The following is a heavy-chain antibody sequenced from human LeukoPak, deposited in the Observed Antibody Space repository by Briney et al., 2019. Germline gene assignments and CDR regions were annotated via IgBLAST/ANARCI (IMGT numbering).Heavy chain of an antibody. J-gene: IGHJ4*02. CDR2: ISSSGSYI. V-gene: IGHV3-21*01. CDR3: ARDLRLYDY. D-gene: IGHD2-21*02. Sequence: GGSLRLSCAASGFTFSNYSMNWVRQAPGQGLEWVLFISSSGSYIYYADSVKGRFTISRDNAKNSLYLQMNSLRAEDTAVYYCARDLRLYDYWGQGTLVTVSS. CDR1: GFTFSNYS.